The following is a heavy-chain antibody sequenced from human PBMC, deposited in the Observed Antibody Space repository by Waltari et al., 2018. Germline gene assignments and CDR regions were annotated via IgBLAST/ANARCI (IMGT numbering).Heavy chain of an antibody. V-gene: IGHV4-38-2*02. CDR1: GYSISSGYY. J-gene: IGHJ5*02. Sequence: QVQLQESGPGLVKPSETLSLTCTVSGYSISSGYYWGWIRQPPGKGLEWIGSIYHSGRTYYNPALKSRVTISVDTSKNQFSLKLSSVTAADTAVYYCARVYTYIVVVPAAKRLNWFDPWGQGTLVTVSS. CDR3: ARVYTYIVVVPAAKRLNWFDP. CDR2: IYHSGRT. D-gene: IGHD2-2*01.